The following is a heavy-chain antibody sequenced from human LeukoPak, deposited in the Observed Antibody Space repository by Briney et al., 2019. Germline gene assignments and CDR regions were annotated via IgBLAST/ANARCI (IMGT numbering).Heavy chain of an antibody. D-gene: IGHD3-10*01. CDR3: ARDKFRGYFDY. J-gene: IGHJ4*02. V-gene: IGHV3-66*01. CDR1: EFTVSTNY. CDR2: IYSGGTT. Sequence: PGGSLRLSCAASEFTVSTNYMNWVRQAPGKELEWVSAIYSGGTTYYADSVKGRFTISRDTSKNTLYLQMNSLRAEDTAVYYCARDKFRGYFDYWGQGTLVTVSS.